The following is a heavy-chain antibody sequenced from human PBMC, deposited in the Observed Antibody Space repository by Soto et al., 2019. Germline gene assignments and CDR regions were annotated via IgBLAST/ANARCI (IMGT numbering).Heavy chain of an antibody. CDR1: GGSISSGDYY. Sequence: SETLSLTCTVSGGSISSGDYYWSWIRQPPGKGLEWIGYIYYSGSTYYNPSLKSRVTISVDTSKNQFSLKLSSVTAADTAVYYCARGDGFLEWLSYFDYWGQGTLVTVSS. CDR2: IYYSGST. J-gene: IGHJ4*02. D-gene: IGHD3-3*01. V-gene: IGHV4-30-4*01. CDR3: ARGDGFLEWLSYFDY.